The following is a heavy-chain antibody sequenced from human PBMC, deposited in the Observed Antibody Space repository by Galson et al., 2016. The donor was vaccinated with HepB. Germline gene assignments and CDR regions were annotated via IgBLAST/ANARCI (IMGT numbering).Heavy chain of an antibody. Sequence: SLRLSCAASGFTFSSYVMNWVRQAPGKGLEWVSSVRSSGSATYYADSVKGRFTIFRDNSRNTLFLQMNNLSAADTARYYCAKGGTYSYSGNGYFAFDIWGRGTMVSVSS. V-gene: IGHV3-23*05. CDR1: GFTFSSYV. D-gene: IGHD3-16*01. CDR2: VRSSGSAT. CDR3: AKGGTYSYSGNGYFAFDI. J-gene: IGHJ3*02.